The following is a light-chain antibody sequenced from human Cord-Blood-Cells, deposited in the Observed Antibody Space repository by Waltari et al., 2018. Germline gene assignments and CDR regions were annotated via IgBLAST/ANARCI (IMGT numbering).Light chain of an antibody. CDR3: QQRSNWPPYT. Sequence: IVLTQSPATRSLSHGERATLSCRASQSVSSYLAWYQQKPGQAPRLLIYDASNRATGIPARFSGSGSGTDFTLTISSLEPEDFAVYYCQQRSNWPPYTFGQGTKLEIK. V-gene: IGKV3-11*01. J-gene: IGKJ2*01. CDR2: DAS. CDR1: QSVSSY.